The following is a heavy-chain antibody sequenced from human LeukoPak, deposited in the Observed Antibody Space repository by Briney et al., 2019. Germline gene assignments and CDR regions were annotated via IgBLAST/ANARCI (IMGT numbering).Heavy chain of an antibody. V-gene: IGHV3-7*05. D-gene: IGHD3-22*01. CDR1: GFTFSSYW. CDR3: ASYYDGSGYFDAFDI. Sequence: GGSLRLSCAASGFTFSSYWMTWVRQAPGKGLEWVANIKEDGSEKYYVDSVKGRFTIFRDNAENSLYLQMNSLSAEDTAVYYCASYYDGSGYFDAFDIWGQGTVVTVSS. J-gene: IGHJ3*02. CDR2: IKEDGSEK.